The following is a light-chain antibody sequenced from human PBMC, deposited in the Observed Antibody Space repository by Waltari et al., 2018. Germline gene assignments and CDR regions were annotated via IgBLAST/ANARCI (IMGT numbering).Light chain of an antibody. V-gene: IGKV1-5*03. CDR2: EAS. J-gene: IGKJ1*01. CDR1: QTIGTY. CDR3: QQYNSYWWT. Sequence: DIQMTQSPSTLSASVVDRVTVTCRASQTIGTYLAWFQRKPGKAPKLLIYEASTLENGVPSRFSGSGSGTEFTLTISSLEPDDFATYYCQQYNSYWWTFGLGTKVEV.